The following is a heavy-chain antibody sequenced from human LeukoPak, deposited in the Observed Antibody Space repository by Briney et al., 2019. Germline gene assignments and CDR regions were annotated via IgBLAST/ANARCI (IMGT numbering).Heavy chain of an antibody. Sequence: PGGSLRLSCAASGFTFSDYSMIWVRQAPGKGLEWVSSFTSSSNYIYYAEPVKGRFAISRDNAKNSLYLQMNSLRAEDTAVYYCAGDYTGTLDYWGQGTLVTVSS. CDR1: GFTFSDYS. D-gene: IGHD1-1*01. CDR3: AGDYTGTLDY. J-gene: IGHJ4*02. V-gene: IGHV3-21*01. CDR2: FTSSSNYI.